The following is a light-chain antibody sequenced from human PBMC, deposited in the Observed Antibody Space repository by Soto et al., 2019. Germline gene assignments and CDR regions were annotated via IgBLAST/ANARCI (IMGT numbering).Light chain of an antibody. Sequence: QSVLTQPASVSGSPGQSITISCTGTSSDVGGYNYVSWYQQHPGKAPKLMIYDVSNRPSGVSNRFSGSKSGNTASLTISGLQAEYEADYYCSSYTSSSTLAVFGGGTKVTVL. CDR2: DVS. CDR1: SSDVGGYNY. J-gene: IGLJ3*02. CDR3: SSYTSSSTLAV. V-gene: IGLV2-14*01.